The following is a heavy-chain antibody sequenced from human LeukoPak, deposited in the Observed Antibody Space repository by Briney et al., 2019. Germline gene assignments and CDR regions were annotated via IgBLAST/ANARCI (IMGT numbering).Heavy chain of an antibody. V-gene: IGHV3-11*01. J-gene: IGHJ4*02. CDR2: ISSSGSTI. CDR1: GFTFSDYY. D-gene: IGHD1-26*01. Sequence: GGSLRLSCAASGFTFSDYYMSWIRQAPGKGLEWVSYISSSGSTIYYADSVKGRFTISRDNAKNSLYLQMNSLGAEDTALYYCARHWYSGSYPIDYWGQGTLVTVSS. CDR3: ARHWYSGSYPIDY.